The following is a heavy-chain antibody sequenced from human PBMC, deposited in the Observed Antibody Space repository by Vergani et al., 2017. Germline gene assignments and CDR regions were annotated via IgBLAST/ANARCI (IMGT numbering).Heavy chain of an antibody. CDR1: GYTLTELS. CDR3: AFARPVPLYSSSPGNYYYYGMDV. V-gene: IGHV1-24*01. J-gene: IGHJ6*02. CDR2: FDPEDGET. D-gene: IGHD6-13*01. Sequence: QVQLVQSGAEVKKPGPSVKVSCKVSGYTLTELSMHWVRQAPGKGLEWMGGFDPEDGETIYAQKFQGRVTMTEDTSTDTAYMELSSLRSEDTAVYYCAFARPVPLYSSSPGNYYYYGMDVWGQGTTVTVSS.